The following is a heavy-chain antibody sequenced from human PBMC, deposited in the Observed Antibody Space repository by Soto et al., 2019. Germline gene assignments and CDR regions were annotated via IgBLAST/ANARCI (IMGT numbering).Heavy chain of an antibody. J-gene: IGHJ3*02. D-gene: IGHD2-2*01. CDR1: GFTFSSYA. V-gene: IGHV3-64*01. Sequence: PGGSLRLSCAASGFTFSSYAMHWVRQAPGKGLEYVSAISSNGGSTYYANSVKGRFTISRDNSKNTLYLQMGSLRAEDMAVYYCARGVNVVPAAMWLENAFDIWGQGTMVTVSS. CDR2: ISSNGGST. CDR3: ARGVNVVPAAMWLENAFDI.